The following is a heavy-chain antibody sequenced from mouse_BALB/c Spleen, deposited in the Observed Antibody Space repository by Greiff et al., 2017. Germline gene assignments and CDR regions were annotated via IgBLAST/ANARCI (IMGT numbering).Heavy chain of an antibody. D-gene: IGHD1-1*01. CDR2: IDPSDSYT. CDR1: GYTFTSYW. Sequence: QVQLQQPGAELVKPGASVKLSCKASGYTFTSYWMHWVKQRPGQGLEWIGEIDPSDSYTNYNQKFKGKATLTVDKSSSTAYMQLSSLTSEDSAVYYCARATVVATGNAMDYWGQGTSVTVSS. V-gene: IGHV1-69*02. J-gene: IGHJ4*01. CDR3: ARATVVATGNAMDY.